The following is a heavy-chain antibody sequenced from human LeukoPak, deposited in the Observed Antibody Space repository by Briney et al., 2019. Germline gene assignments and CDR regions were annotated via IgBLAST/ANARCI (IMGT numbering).Heavy chain of an antibody. Sequence: PGGSLRLSCSASGFTFSSYTMHWVRQAPGKGLEYVSAISDNGGSTYYADSVKGRFTISRDDSKNTMYLQMNSLKTEDTAMYYCTTHILTGDFDYWGQGTLVTVSS. V-gene: IGHV3-64*04. CDR3: TTHILTGDFDY. D-gene: IGHD7-27*01. CDR2: ISDNGGST. J-gene: IGHJ4*02. CDR1: GFTFSSYT.